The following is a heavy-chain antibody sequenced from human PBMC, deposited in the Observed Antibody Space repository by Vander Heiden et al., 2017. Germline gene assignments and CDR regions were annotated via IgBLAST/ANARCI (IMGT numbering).Heavy chain of an antibody. J-gene: IGHJ6*02. CDR1: GYTFTGYY. CDR3: ARDIRRVGPAAIPGMDV. D-gene: IGHD2-2*01. Sequence: QVQLVQSGAEVKKPGASVKVSCKASGYTFTGYYMHWVRQAPGQGLEWMGGINPNSGGTNYAQKLQGRVTMTRDTSISTAYMEMSRLRSDDTAVYYCARDIRRVGPAAIPGMDVWGQGTTVTVSS. V-gene: IGHV1-2*02. CDR2: INPNSGGT.